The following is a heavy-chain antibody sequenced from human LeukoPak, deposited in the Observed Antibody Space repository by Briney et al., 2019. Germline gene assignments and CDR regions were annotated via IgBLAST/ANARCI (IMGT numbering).Heavy chain of an antibody. J-gene: IGHJ3*02. Sequence: GGSLRLSCAASGFTFSRHATHWVRQAPGKGLEWVAVISYDGSKKYYADSVKGRFTISRDNSKNTLYLQMNSLRAEDTAVYYCAKDPGSGYYYDYAFDIWGQGTMVTVSS. CDR2: ISYDGSKK. D-gene: IGHD3-22*01. V-gene: IGHV3-30*04. CDR3: AKDPGSGYYYDYAFDI. CDR1: GFTFSRHA.